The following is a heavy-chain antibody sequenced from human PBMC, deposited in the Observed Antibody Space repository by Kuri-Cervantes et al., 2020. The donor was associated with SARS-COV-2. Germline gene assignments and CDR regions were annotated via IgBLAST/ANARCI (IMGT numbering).Heavy chain of an antibody. J-gene: IGHJ4*02. Sequence: ASVKVSCKASGYSFTTNYIHWVRLAPGQGLEWMGIINPSGGGTEYAQKFQGRVTLTRDTSTTTVYMELSSLRSEDTAVYFCARASWGYSSSSPGGYWGQGTLVTVSS. V-gene: IGHV1-46*01. CDR2: INPSGGGT. D-gene: IGHD6-6*01. CDR3: ARASWGYSSSSPGGY. CDR1: GYSFTTNY.